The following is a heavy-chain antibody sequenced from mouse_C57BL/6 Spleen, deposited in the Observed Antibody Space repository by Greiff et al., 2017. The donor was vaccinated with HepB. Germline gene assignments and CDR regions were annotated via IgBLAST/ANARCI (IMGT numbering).Heavy chain of an antibody. CDR2: IDPETGGT. V-gene: IGHV1-15*01. Sequence: VQLQQSGAELVRPGASVTLSCKASGYTFTDYEMHWVKQTPVHGLEWIGAIDPETGGTAYNQKFKGKAILTADKSSSTAYMELRSLTSEDSAVYYCTTPQTAQAFAYWGQGTRVTVSA. J-gene: IGHJ3*01. CDR3: TTPQTAQAFAY. CDR1: GYTFTDYE. D-gene: IGHD3-2*02.